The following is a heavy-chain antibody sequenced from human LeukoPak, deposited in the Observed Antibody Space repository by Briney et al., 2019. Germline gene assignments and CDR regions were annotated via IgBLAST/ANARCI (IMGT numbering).Heavy chain of an antibody. D-gene: IGHD4-17*01. CDR3: ARMTTVTGPYYYYAMDV. Sequence: PSETLSLTCAVSGGSISSGGYSWSWIRQPPGKGLEWIGYIHHGGSTYYNPSLKSRVTISVDRSKNQFSLKPSSVTAADTAVYYCARMTTVTGPYYYYAMDVWGKGTTVTVSS. CDR2: IHHGGST. CDR1: GGSISSGGYS. V-gene: IGHV4-30-2*01. J-gene: IGHJ6*04.